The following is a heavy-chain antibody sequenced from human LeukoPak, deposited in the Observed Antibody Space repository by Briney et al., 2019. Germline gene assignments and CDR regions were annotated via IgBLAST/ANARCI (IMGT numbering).Heavy chain of an antibody. Sequence: SETLSLTCTVSGGSISSYYWSWIRQPPGKGLEWIGYIYYSGSTNYNPSLKSRVTISVDTSKNQFSLKLSSVTAADTAVYYCARDDVRYFDWLLRRDAFDIWGQGTMVTVSS. CDR3: ARDDVRYFDWLLRRDAFDI. CDR1: GGSISSYY. CDR2: IYYSGST. D-gene: IGHD3-9*01. J-gene: IGHJ3*02. V-gene: IGHV4-59*01.